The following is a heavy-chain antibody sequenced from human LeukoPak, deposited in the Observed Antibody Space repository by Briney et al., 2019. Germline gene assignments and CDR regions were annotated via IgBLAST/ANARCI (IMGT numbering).Heavy chain of an antibody. CDR3: ARDHFGGNSDY. D-gene: IGHD4-23*01. CDR2: INTDGSST. CDR1: GFSFSSYW. J-gene: IGHJ4*02. Sequence: PGGSLRLSCAASGFSFSSYWMHWVRQTPGKGLLWVSRINTDGSSTYYADSVKGRFTISRDNAKNTLYLQMNSLGVDDTAVYYCARDHFGGNSDYWGQGTLVTVSS. V-gene: IGHV3-74*01.